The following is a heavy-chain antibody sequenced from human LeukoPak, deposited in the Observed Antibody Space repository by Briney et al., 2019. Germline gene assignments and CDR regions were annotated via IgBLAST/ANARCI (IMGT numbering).Heavy chain of an antibody. V-gene: IGHV3-64*04. CDR2: ITSSGSST. Sequence: GGSLRLSCSASGFIFYSYAMHWVRQAPGRGLEYVAAITSSGSSTFHANSVKGRLTISRDNAKKTLYLEMNNLRVDDTAIYYCATSRVFDFWGQGTLVAVSS. CDR3: ATSRVFDF. CDR1: GFIFYSYA. J-gene: IGHJ4*02.